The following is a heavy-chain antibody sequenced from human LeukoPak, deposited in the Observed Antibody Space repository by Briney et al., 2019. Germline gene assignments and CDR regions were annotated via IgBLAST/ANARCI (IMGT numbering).Heavy chain of an antibody. CDR1: GFTVGSNY. D-gene: IGHD6-19*01. CDR2: IYSGGST. CDR3: ATTTGSSGWYYFDY. Sequence: GGSLRLSCAASGFTVGSNYMSWVRQAPGKGLEWVSVIYSGGSTYYADSVKGRFTISRDNSKNTLYLQMNSLRAEDTAVYYCATTTGSSGWYYFDYWGQGTLVTVSS. J-gene: IGHJ4*02. V-gene: IGHV3-53*01.